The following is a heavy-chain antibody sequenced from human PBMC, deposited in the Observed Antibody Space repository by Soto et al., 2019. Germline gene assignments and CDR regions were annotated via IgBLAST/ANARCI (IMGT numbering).Heavy chain of an antibody. CDR2: INPNSGGT. D-gene: IGHD3-22*01. CDR1: GYTFTGYY. V-gene: IGHV1-2*02. J-gene: IGHJ3*02. CDR3: ARCGYYDSSDHDALYI. Sequence: ASVKVSCKASGYTFTGYYMHWVRQAPGQGLEWMGWINPNSGGTNYAQKFQGRVTMTRDTSISTAYMELSRLRSDDTAVYYCARCGYYDSSDHDALYISAKRTRVTVS.